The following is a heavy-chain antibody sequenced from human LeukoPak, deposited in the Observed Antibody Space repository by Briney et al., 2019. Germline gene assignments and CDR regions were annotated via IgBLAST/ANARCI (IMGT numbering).Heavy chain of an antibody. D-gene: IGHD6-13*01. CDR3: ARRVAAALRTYYFDY. CDR2: IYYSGST. CDR1: GGSISSSSYY. J-gene: IGHJ4*02. Sequence: PSETLSLTCTVSGGSISSSSYYWGWLRQPPGKGLEWIGSIYYSGSTYYNPSLKSRVTISVDTSKNQFSLKLSSVTAADTAVYYCARRVAAALRTYYFDYWGQGTLVTVSS. V-gene: IGHV4-39*01.